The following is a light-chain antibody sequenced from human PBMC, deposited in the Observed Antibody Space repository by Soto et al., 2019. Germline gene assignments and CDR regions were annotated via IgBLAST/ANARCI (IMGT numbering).Light chain of an antibody. J-gene: IGLJ2*01. Sequence: QSVLTQPPSVSGAPGQRVTISCTGNNSNLGAGYDVHWYQQLPGAAPKLVIFGNRNRPSGIPDRFSGSKSGTSGTLDITGLQTGDEADYYCATWDGSLPGEVFGGGTKLTVL. CDR1: NSNLGAGYD. V-gene: IGLV1-40*01. CDR3: ATWDGSLPGEV. CDR2: GNR.